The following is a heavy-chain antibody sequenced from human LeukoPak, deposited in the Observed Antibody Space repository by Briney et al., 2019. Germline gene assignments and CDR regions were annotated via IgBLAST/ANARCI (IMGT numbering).Heavy chain of an antibody. CDR1: GFTFSASA. CDR2: IKSKADGSAT. Sequence: GGSLRLSCVASGFTFSASAVYWVRQASGKGLEWLGRIKSKADGSATAYAASVRGRFTISRDDSMNTAYLQMSSLKTEDTAVYYCTGLSGAMGHDYWGQGTLVTVTS. CDR3: TGLSGAMGHDY. J-gene: IGHJ4*02. V-gene: IGHV3-73*01. D-gene: IGHD1-26*01.